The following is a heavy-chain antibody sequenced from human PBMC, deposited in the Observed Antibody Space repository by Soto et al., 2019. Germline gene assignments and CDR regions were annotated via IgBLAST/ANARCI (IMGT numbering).Heavy chain of an antibody. J-gene: IGHJ6*02. CDR3: AKDPILGYCSGGSCNGYGMDV. V-gene: IGHV3-23*01. Sequence: GGSLRLSCAASGFTFSSYAMSWVRQAPGKGLEWVSAISGSGGSTYYADSAKGRFTISRDNSKNTLYLQMNSLRAEDTAVYYCAKDPILGYCSGGSCNGYGMDVWGQWTTVTVSS. CDR2: ISGSGGST. D-gene: IGHD2-15*01. CDR1: GFTFSSYA.